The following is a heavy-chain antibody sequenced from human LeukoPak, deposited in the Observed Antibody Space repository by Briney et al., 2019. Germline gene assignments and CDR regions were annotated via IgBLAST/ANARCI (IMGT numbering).Heavy chain of an antibody. CDR1: GFTFSSYG. V-gene: IGHV3-30*02. Sequence: PGGSLRLSCAASGFTFSSYGMHWVRQAPGKGLEWVAFIRYDGSNKYYADSVKGRFTISRDNSKNTLYLQMNSLRAEDTAVYYCAKDYARGYSGYDHYYYYYYMDVWGKGTTVTVSS. CDR2: IRYDGSNK. D-gene: IGHD5-12*01. CDR3: AKDYARGYSGYDHYYYYYYMDV. J-gene: IGHJ6*03.